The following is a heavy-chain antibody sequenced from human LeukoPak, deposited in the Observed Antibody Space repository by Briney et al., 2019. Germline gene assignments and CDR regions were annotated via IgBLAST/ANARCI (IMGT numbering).Heavy chain of an antibody. CDR1: KFTFSSYS. Sequence: GGSLRLSCAASKFTFSSYSMNWVRQAPGKGLEWISYISSSGSTIYYADSVKGRFTISRDNAKNSLYLQMNSLRAEDTAVYYCARDYGSGLPYYMDVWGKGTTVTISS. CDR2: ISSSGSTI. V-gene: IGHV3-48*01. J-gene: IGHJ6*03. CDR3: ARDYGSGLPYYMDV. D-gene: IGHD3-10*01.